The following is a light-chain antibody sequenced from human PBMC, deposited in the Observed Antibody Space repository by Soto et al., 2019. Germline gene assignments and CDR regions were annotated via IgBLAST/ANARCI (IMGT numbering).Light chain of an antibody. CDR2: AAS. Sequence: DIQMNQSPSSLAASVCARVTITCRASQSISSYLDWYQQKPGKAPKLLIYAASSLQSGVPSRFSGSGSGTDFTLTIRSLQPEDLATYFCQKSYSTPPWTVGNGTKVAIK. CDR3: QKSYSTPPWT. V-gene: IGKV1-39*01. J-gene: IGKJ1*01. CDR1: QSISSY.